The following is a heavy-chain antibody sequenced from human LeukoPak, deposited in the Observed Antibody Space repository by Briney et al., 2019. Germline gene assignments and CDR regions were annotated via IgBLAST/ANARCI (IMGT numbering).Heavy chain of an antibody. J-gene: IGHJ6*03. CDR2: IIPIFGTA. D-gene: IGHD1-1*01. Sequence: SVKVSCKASGYKFTDDYMHWVRQAPGQGLEWMGGIIPIFGTANYAQKFQGRVTITTDESTSTAYMELSRLRSEDTAVYYCARASELEPFGYYYYYMDVWGKGTTVTVSS. CDR1: GYKFTDDY. V-gene: IGHV1-69*05. CDR3: ARASELEPFGYYYYYMDV.